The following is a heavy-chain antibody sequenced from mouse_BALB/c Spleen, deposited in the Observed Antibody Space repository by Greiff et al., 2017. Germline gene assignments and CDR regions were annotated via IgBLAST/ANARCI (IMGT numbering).Heavy chain of an antibody. J-gene: IGHJ3*01. CDR2: IWGDGST. V-gene: IGHV2-6-7*01. CDR3: ARAPYYGNYWFAY. Sequence: VKLKESGPGLVAPSQSLSITCTVSGFSLTSYGVNWVRQPPGKGLEWLGMIWGDGSTDYNSALKSRLSISKDNSKSQVFLKMNSLQTDDTARYYCARAPYYGNYWFAYWGQGTLVAVSA. D-gene: IGHD2-10*01. CDR1: GFSLTSYG.